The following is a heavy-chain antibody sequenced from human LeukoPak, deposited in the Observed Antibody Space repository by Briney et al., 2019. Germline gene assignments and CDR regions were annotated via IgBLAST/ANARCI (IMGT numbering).Heavy chain of an antibody. V-gene: IGHV4-39*07. D-gene: IGHD3-3*01. CDR3: ASGSHDFWSGYSHTFDY. CDR2: VYHTGTT. CDR1: GASISNSHYF. Sequence: SETLSLTCTVSGASISNSHYFWGWLRQPPGKGLEYIGGVYHTGTTYYNPSLKSRVIVSVDTSKNQFSLQLSSVTAADTAVYYCASGSHDFWSGYSHTFDYWGQGTLVTVSS. J-gene: IGHJ4*02.